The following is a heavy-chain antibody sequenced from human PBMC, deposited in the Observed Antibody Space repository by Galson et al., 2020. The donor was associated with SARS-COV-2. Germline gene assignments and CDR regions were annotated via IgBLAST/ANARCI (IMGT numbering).Heavy chain of an antibody. J-gene: IGHJ4*02. D-gene: IGHD2-21*02. CDR3: AREENFFLVVTATRMCYFDY. V-gene: IGHV4-61*02. CDR1: GGSISSGSYY. CDR2: IYTSGST. Sequence: SETLSLTCTVSGGSISSGSYYWSWIRQPAGKGLEWIGRIYTSGSTNYNPSLQSRVTISIDTSKNQFSLKLSSVTAADTAVYYCAREENFFLVVTATRMCYFDYWGRGTLATVSS.